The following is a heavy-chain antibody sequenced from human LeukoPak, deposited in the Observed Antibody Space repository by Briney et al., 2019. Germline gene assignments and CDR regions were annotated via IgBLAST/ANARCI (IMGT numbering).Heavy chain of an antibody. Sequence: GGSLRLSCAASGFTFSSYGMHWVRQAPGKGLEWVAVISYDGSNKYYADSVKGRFTISRDNSKNTLYLQMNSLRAEDTAVYYCAKGVYGDSALFDPWGQGTLVTVSS. J-gene: IGHJ5*02. D-gene: IGHD4-17*01. CDR3: AKGVYGDSALFDP. V-gene: IGHV3-30*18. CDR1: GFTFSSYG. CDR2: ISYDGSNK.